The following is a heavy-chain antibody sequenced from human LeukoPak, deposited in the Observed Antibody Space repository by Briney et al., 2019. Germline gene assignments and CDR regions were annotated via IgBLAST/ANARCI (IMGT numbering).Heavy chain of an antibody. CDR1: GGSISSSSYY. CDR2: IYYSGST. Sequence: PSETLSLTCTVSGGSISSSSYYWGWIRQPPGKGLELIGSIYYSGSTYYNPSLKSRVTISVDTSKNQFSLKLSSVTAVDTAVYYCARDFIAAAGNWFDPWGQGTLVTVSS. D-gene: IGHD6-13*01. V-gene: IGHV4-39*07. J-gene: IGHJ5*02. CDR3: ARDFIAAAGNWFDP.